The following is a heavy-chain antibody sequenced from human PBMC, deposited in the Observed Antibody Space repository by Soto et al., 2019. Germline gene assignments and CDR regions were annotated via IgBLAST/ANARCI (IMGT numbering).Heavy chain of an antibody. CDR3: AKDRDPYCSGGSCILGY. CDR2: ISYDGSNK. D-gene: IGHD2-15*01. J-gene: IGHJ4*02. CDR1: GFTFSSYG. Sequence: QVQLVESGGGVVQPGRSLRLSCAASGFTFSSYGMHWVRQAPGKGLEWVAVISYDGSNKYYADSVKGRFTISRDNSKNTLYLQMNSLRAEDTAVYYCAKDRDPYCSGGSCILGYWGQRTLVTVSS. V-gene: IGHV3-30*18.